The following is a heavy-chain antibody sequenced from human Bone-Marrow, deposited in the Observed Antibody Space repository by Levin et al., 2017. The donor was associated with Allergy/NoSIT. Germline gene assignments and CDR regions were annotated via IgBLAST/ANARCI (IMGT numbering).Heavy chain of an antibody. CDR2: IDPSDSYT. CDR3: ARQACGGSCYSSDNWFDP. J-gene: IGHJ5*02. V-gene: IGHV5-10-1*01. CDR1: GYSFTSYW. D-gene: IGHD2-15*01. Sequence: GESLKISCQGSGYSFTSYWISWVRQMPGKGLEWMGRIDPSDSYTNYSPSFQGHVTISADKSISTAYLQWSSLKASDTAMYYCARQACGGSCYSSDNWFDPWGQGTLVTVSS.